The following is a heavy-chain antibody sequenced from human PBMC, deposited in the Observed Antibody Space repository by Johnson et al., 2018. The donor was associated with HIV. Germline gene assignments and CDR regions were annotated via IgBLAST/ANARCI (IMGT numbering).Heavy chain of an antibody. CDR3: AKDKHGPLVPTVMRDDAFDI. CDR2: IWHDGRAV. Sequence: QVQLVESGGGVVQPGTSLRLSCAASGFTFSSYGIHWVRQAPGKGLEWVAFIWHDGRAVYCADPVKGRFTVSRDNSKKAVYLQMKCLGAGETAHYYCAKDKHGPLVPTVMRDDAFDIWGQGTMVTVSS. V-gene: IGHV3-33*03. CDR1: GFTFSSYG. J-gene: IGHJ3*02. D-gene: IGHD4-17*01.